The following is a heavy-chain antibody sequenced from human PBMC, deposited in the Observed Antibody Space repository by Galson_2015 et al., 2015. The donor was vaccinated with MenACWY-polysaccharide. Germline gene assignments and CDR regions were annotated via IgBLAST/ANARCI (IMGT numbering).Heavy chain of an antibody. Sequence: SLRLSCAASGFTLSGYGMHWVRQSPGKGLVWVSRINPDGSSTTYADSVEGRFTISRDTSKNTLYLQLNSLRAEDTAVYYCAKCLCGAAGIAVAGTDYWGQGTLVTVSP. V-gene: IGHV3-74*01. CDR3: AKCLCGAAGIAVAGTDY. J-gene: IGHJ4*02. CDR2: INPDGSST. CDR1: GFTLSGYG. D-gene: IGHD6-13*01.